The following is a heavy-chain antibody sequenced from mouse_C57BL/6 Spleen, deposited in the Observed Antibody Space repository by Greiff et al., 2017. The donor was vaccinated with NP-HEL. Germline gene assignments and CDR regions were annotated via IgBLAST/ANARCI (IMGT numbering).Heavy chain of an antibody. CDR2: IYPGSGNT. CDR1: GYTFTDYY. D-gene: IGHD1-1*01. Sequence: QVQLQQSGAELVRPGASVKLSCKASGYTFTDYYINWVKLRPGQGLEWIARIYPGSGNTYYNEKFKGKATLTAEKSSSTAYMQLSSLTSEDSAVYFCARMNYGSSPDYWGQGTTLTVSS. J-gene: IGHJ2*01. CDR3: ARMNYGSSPDY. V-gene: IGHV1-76*01.